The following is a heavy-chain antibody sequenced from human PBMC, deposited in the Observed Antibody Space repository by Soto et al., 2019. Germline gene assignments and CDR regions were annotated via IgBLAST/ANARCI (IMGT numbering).Heavy chain of an antibody. CDR3: AIGYDFWSGPQGGNWFDP. J-gene: IGHJ5*02. V-gene: IGHV5-51*01. CDR2: IYPGDSDT. Sequence: GESLKISCKGSGYSFTSYWIGWVRQMPGKGLEWMGIIYPGDSDTRYSPSFQGQVTISADTSISTAYLQWSSLKASDTAMYYCAIGYDFWSGPQGGNWFDPWGQGTLVTVSS. D-gene: IGHD3-3*01. CDR1: GYSFTSYW.